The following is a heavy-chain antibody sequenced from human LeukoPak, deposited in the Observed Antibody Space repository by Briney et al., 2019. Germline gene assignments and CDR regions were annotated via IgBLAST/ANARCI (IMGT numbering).Heavy chain of an antibody. CDR1: GFTFSSYA. CDR2: ISGSGGST. CDR3: AILIAGYSSGWYGFDY. J-gene: IGHJ4*02. V-gene: IGHV3-23*01. Sequence: GGFLRLSCAASGFTFSSYAMSWVRQAPGKGLEWVSAISGSGGSTYYADSVKGRFTISRDNSKNTLYLQMNSLRAEDTAVYYCAILIAGYSSGWYGFDYWSQGTLVTVSS. D-gene: IGHD6-19*01.